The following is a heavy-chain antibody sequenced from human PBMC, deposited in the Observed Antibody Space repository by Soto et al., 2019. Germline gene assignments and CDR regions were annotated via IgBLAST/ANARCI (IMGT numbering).Heavy chain of an antibody. CDR3: ARSRYYYDSSGYY. Sequence: ASVKVSCKASGYTFTIYAMHCVLQSPGQRLDWMGWINAGNGNTKYSQKFQGRVTITRDTSASTAYMELSSLRSEDTAVYYCARSRYYYDSSGYYWGQGTLVTVSS. D-gene: IGHD3-22*01. V-gene: IGHV1-3*01. CDR1: GYTFTIYA. J-gene: IGHJ4*02. CDR2: INAGNGNT.